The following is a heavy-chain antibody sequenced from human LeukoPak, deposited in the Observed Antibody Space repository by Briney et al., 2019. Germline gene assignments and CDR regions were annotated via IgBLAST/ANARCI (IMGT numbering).Heavy chain of an antibody. CDR1: GGSISSSSYY. CDR3: ARRSSGWVFDY. CDR2: IYYSGST. J-gene: IGHJ4*02. Sequence: PSETLSLTCTVSGGSISSSSYYWGWIRQPPGKGLEWIGSIYYSGSTYYNPSLKSRVTISVDTSKNQFSLKLSSVTAADTAVYCCARRSSGWVFDYWGQGTLVTVSS. V-gene: IGHV4-39*01. D-gene: IGHD6-19*01.